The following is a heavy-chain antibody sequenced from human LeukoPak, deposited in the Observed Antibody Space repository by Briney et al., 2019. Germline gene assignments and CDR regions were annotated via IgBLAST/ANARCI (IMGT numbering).Heavy chain of an antibody. Sequence: GGSLRLSCAASGFTFSSYPLHWVRQAPDKGLDWMAVISNDGTEKHYADSVKGRFTISRDNSKNTLYLQMNSLRAEDTAVYYCARDGYNLWGYFDYWGQGTLVTVSS. CDR3: ARDGYNLWGYFDY. V-gene: IGHV3-30*07. CDR2: ISNDGTEK. CDR1: GFTFSSYP. J-gene: IGHJ4*02. D-gene: IGHD5-24*01.